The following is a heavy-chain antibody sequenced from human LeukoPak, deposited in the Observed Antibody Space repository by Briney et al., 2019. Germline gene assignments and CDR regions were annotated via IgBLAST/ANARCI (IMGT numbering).Heavy chain of an antibody. Sequence: SETLSLTCTVSGGSISSSSYYWRWIRQPPGKGREWIESIYYSGSTYYNPSLKSRVTISVDTSKHQFSLKLSSVTAADTAVYYCARVPYNYYYYYMDVWGKGTTVTVSS. V-gene: IGHV4-39*01. CDR1: GGSISSSSYY. D-gene: IGHD4-11*01. CDR3: ARVPYNYYYYYMDV. CDR2: IYYSGST. J-gene: IGHJ6*03.